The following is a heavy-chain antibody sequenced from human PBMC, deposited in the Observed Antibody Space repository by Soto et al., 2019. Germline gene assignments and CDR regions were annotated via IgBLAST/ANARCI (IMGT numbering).Heavy chain of an antibody. CDR1: GGSISSGDYY. J-gene: IGHJ4*02. D-gene: IGHD3-10*01. Sequence: QVQLQESGPGLVKPSQTLSLTCTVSGGSISSGDYYWSWIRQPPGKVLEWIGYIYYSGSTYYNPSLKSRVTISVDTSKNQFSLKLSSVTAADTAVYYCARGATMVRSPFDYWGQGTLVTVSS. CDR3: ARGATMVRSPFDY. V-gene: IGHV4-30-4*01. CDR2: IYYSGST.